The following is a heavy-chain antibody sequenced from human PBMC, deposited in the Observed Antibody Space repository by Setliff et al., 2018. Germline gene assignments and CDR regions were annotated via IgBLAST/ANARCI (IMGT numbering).Heavy chain of an antibody. CDR2: VIQGGQG. J-gene: IGHJ4*02. CDR1: GFTFRGYS. V-gene: IGHV3-23*01. CDR3: AKDRVNDGFWDFDS. D-gene: IGHD2-21*01. Sequence: RLSCATSGFTFRGYSMAWVRKVPGKGLEWVASVIQGGQGGCAGSLRGRCSISRDNSKKTVLLQMSNLRAEDTATYYCAKDRVNDGFWDFDSWGQGIVVTVSS.